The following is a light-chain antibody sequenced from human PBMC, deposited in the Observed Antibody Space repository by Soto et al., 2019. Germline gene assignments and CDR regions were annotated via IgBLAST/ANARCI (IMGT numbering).Light chain of an antibody. V-gene: IGLV1-40*01. CDR2: GNS. CDR3: QSYDSSLSGWDVV. Sequence: QAVVTQPPSVSGAPGQRVTISCTGSSSNIGAGYDVHWYQQLPGTAPKLLIYGNSNRPSGVPDRFSGSKSGTSASLAITGLQAEDEDDYYCQSYDSSLSGWDVVFGGGTKVTVL. CDR1: SSNIGAGYD. J-gene: IGLJ2*01.